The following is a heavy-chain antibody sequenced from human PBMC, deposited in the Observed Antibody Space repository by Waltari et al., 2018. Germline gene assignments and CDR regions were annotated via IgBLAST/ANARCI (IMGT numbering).Heavy chain of an antibody. J-gene: IGHJ4*02. CDR2: IRGSGGTI. CDR1: GFTFSDYY. V-gene: IGHV3-11*04. Sequence: QVQLVESGGGLVKPGGSLRLSCAASGFTFSDYYMSWIRQAPGKGLEWVAYIRGSGGTIYYADSVKGRFTISRDNAKNSLYLQINSLRAEDTAVYYCARPAAAATGDFDYWGQGTLVTVSS. D-gene: IGHD6-13*01. CDR3: ARPAAAATGDFDY.